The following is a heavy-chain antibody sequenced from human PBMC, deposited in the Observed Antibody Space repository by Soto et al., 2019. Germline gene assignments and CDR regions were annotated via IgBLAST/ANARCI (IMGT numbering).Heavy chain of an antibody. D-gene: IGHD3-22*01. CDR1: GFTFSSYS. Sequence: PGGSLRLSCAASGFTFSSYSMNWVRQAPGNGLEWVSSISSSSSYIYYADSVKGRFTISRDNAKNSLYLQMNSLRAEDTAVYYCARDPPDRDSSGYYYFDYWGQGTLVTVSS. V-gene: IGHV3-21*01. CDR3: ARDPPDRDSSGYYYFDY. J-gene: IGHJ4*02. CDR2: ISSSSSYI.